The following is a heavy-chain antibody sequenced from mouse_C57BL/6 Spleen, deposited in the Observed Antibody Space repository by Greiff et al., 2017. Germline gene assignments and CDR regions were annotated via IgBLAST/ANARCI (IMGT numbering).Heavy chain of an antibody. J-gene: IGHJ3*01. CDR2: IYPGDGDT. CDR3: ARSHYDLWFAY. Sequence: VKLMESGPELVKPGASVKISCKASGYAFSSSWMNWVKQRPGKGLEWIGRIYPGDGDTNYNGKFKGKATLTADKSSSTAYMQLSSLTSEDSAVYFCARSHYDLWFAYWGQGTLVTVSA. V-gene: IGHV1-82*01. D-gene: IGHD2-4*01. CDR1: GYAFSSSW.